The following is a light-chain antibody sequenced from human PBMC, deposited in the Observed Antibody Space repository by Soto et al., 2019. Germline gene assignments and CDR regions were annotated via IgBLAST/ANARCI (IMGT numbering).Light chain of an antibody. CDR2: GAS. CDR1: QYVSSSY. J-gene: IGKJ2*01. Sequence: EIVLTQSPGTLSLSPGERATLSCRASQYVSSSYLAWYQQKFGQAPRLLIYGASSRATGIPDRFSGSGSGTDFTLTISRLEPEDFAVYYGQQYCGSRRAFGQGNKLEIK. CDR3: QQYCGSRRA. V-gene: IGKV3-20*01.